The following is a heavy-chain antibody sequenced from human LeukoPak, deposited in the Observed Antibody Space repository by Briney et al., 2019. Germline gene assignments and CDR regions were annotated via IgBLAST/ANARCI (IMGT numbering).Heavy chain of an antibody. D-gene: IGHD3-10*01. V-gene: IGHV1-2*02. J-gene: IGHJ6*03. CDR2: INPNSGGT. Sequence: ASVTVSCKASGYTFTGYYMHWVRQAPGQGLEWMGWINPNSGGTNYAQKFQGRVTMTRDTSISTAYMELSRLSSDDTAVYYCARGYGSGILYYYYYMDVWGKGTTVTVSS. CDR3: ARGYGSGILYYYYYMDV. CDR1: GYTFTGYY.